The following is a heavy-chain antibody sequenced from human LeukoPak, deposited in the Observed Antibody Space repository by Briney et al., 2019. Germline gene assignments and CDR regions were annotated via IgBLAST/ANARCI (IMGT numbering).Heavy chain of an antibody. Sequence: SETLSLTCTVSGGSISSGYYWGWIRQPPGKGLEWIGSIYHSGSTYYNPSLKSRVTISVDTSKNQFSLKLSSVTAADTAVYYCAREWEHIFDYWGQGTLVTVSS. V-gene: IGHV4-38-2*02. CDR3: AREWEHIFDY. CDR2: IYHSGST. D-gene: IGHD1-26*01. J-gene: IGHJ4*02. CDR1: GGSISSGYY.